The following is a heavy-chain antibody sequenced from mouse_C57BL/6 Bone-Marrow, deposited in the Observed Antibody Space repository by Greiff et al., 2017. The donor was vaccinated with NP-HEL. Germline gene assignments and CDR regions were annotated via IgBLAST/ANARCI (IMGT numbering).Heavy chain of an antibody. Sequence: EVQLQQSGGGLVQPGESLKLSCESYEYDFPSHDMSWVRKTPEQGLELVAAIHRDGGSTYYTATMERRFIISIDNTKKTLYLQMSSLRSEDTALYYCARHDYDALDYGGQGTTLTVSS. J-gene: IGHJ2*01. V-gene: IGHV5-2*01. CDR2: IHRDGGST. D-gene: IGHD2-4*01. CDR3: ARHDYDALDY. CDR1: EYDFPSHD.